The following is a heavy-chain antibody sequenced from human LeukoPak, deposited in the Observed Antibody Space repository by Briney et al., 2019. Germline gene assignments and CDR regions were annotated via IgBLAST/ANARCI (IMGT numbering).Heavy chain of an antibody. V-gene: IGHV1-18*01. CDR3: ARGVAVVADKGFDMDV. Sequence: ASVKVSCKTSGYPFGTYGIKWVRQAPGQGLEWMGWVSTYNGHTSYPQKFQGRVTMTTDTSTRTAYMELRSLRSDDTAVYYCARGVAVVADKGFDMDVWGKGTTVTVSS. D-gene: IGHD2-15*01. J-gene: IGHJ6*03. CDR1: GYPFGTYG. CDR2: VSTYNGHT.